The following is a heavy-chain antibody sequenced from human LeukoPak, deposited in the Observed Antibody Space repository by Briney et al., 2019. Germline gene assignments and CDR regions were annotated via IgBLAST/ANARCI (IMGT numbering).Heavy chain of an antibody. CDR3: ARVYDFWSEEDY. J-gene: IGHJ4*02. D-gene: IGHD3-3*01. V-gene: IGHV1-8*03. CDR2: MNPNSGNT. CDR1: GYTFTSYD. Sequence: ASVKVSCKASGYTFTSYDINWVRQATGQGLEWMGWMNPNSGNTGYAQKFQGRVTITRNTSISTAFMELSSLRSEDTAVYYCARVYDFWSEEDYWGQGTLVTVSS.